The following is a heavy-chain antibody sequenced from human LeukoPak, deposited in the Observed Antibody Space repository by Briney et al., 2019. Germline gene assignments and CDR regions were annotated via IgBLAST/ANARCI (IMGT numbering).Heavy chain of an antibody. Sequence: SETRSLTCSVSGGSIDGDYWSWIRQTPGKGLEWIGYIHYSGRTSYNPSLKSRVTISVDTSKNQFSLRLASVTAADTAVYYCAKETVVVPADDWFGPWGQGTLVTVSS. J-gene: IGHJ5*02. CDR2: IHYSGRT. CDR1: GGSIDGDY. D-gene: IGHD2-21*01. V-gene: IGHV4-59*01. CDR3: AKETVVVPADDWFGP.